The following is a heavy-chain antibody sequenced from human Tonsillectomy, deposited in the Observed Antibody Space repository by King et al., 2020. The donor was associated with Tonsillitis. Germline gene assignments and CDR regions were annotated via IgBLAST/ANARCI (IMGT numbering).Heavy chain of an antibody. CDR2: INHSGST. Sequence: VQLQQWGAGLLKPSETLSLTCAVYGGSFSGYYWSWIRQPPGKGLEWSGEINHSGSTNYNPSLKSRGTISVDTSKNQFSLKLSSVTAADTAVYYCARGGGRYRSSWYPRKQIYYYYYGMDVWGQGTTVTVSS. CDR1: GGSFSGYY. CDR3: ARGGGRYRSSWYPRKQIYYYYYGMDV. D-gene: IGHD6-13*01. J-gene: IGHJ6*02. V-gene: IGHV4-34*01.